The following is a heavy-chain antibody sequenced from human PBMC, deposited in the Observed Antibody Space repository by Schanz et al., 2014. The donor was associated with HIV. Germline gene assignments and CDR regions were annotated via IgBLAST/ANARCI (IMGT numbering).Heavy chain of an antibody. CDR1: GDSISSGGYY. J-gene: IGHJ6*02. CDR3: ARDIPRDTVTRYYGMDV. V-gene: IGHV4-31*03. Sequence: QVQLQESGPGLVKPLQPLSLTCTVSGDSISSGGYYWSWIRQHPGKGLEWIGYIYYSGSTYYNPSLKSRVTISVDTSKNQFSLKLSSVTAADTAVYYCARDIPRDTVTRYYGMDVWGQGTTVTVSS. D-gene: IGHD4-4*01. CDR2: IYYSGST.